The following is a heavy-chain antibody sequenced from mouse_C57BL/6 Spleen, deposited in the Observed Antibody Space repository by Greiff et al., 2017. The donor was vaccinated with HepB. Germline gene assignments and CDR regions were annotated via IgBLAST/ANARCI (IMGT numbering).Heavy chain of an antibody. V-gene: IGHV5-4*01. CDR1: GFTFSSYA. CDR2: ISDGGSYT. D-gene: IGHD1-1*01. J-gene: IGHJ4*01. CDR3: ARDLTDYYANYYAMDY. Sequence: EVHLVESGGGLVKPGGSLKLSCAASGFTFSSYAMSWVRQTPEKRLEWVATISDGGSYTYYPDNVKGRFTISRDNAKNNLYLQMSHLKSEDTAMYYCARDLTDYYANYYAMDYWGQGTSVTVSS.